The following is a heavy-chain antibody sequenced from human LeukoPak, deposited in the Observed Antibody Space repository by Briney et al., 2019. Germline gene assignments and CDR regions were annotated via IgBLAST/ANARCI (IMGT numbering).Heavy chain of an antibody. V-gene: IGHV4-59*01. CDR3: ARGVYIAAAQYGY. CDR1: GGSISSYY. Sequence: SEALSLTCTVSGGSISSYYWSWIRQPPGKGLEWIGYTYYSGTTNYNPSLKSRVTISVDTSKNQFSLKLSSVTAADTAVYYCARGVYIAAAQYGYWGQGTLVTVSS. CDR2: TYYSGTT. D-gene: IGHD6-13*01. J-gene: IGHJ4*02.